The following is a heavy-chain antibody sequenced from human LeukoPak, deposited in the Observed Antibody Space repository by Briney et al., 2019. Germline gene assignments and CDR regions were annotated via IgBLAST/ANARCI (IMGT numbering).Heavy chain of an antibody. CDR3: ARGAVVNTPSPSYFDY. Sequence: GASVKVSCKASGYTFTSYYMHWVRQAPGQGLGWMGIINPSGGSTSYAQKFQGRVTMTRDMSTSTVYMELSSLRSEDTAVYYCARGAVVNTPSPSYFDYWGQGTLVTVSS. D-gene: IGHD3-22*01. J-gene: IGHJ4*02. CDR1: GYTFTSYY. V-gene: IGHV1-46*01. CDR2: INPSGGST.